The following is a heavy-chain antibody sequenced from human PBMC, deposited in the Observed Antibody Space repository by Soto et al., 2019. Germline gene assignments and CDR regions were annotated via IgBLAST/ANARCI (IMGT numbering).Heavy chain of an antibody. CDR3: ARIRNTRGSGWYYFDY. D-gene: IGHD6-19*01. V-gene: IGHV2-70*01. J-gene: IGHJ4*02. CDR2: IDWDDDK. CDR1: GFSLSTSGMC. Sequence: SGPTLVNPTQTLTLTCTFSGFSLSTSGMCVSWIRQPPGKALEWLALIDWDDDKYYSTSLKTRLTISKDTSKNQVVLTMTNMDPVDTATYYCARIRNTRGSGWYYFDYWGQGTLDTVSS.